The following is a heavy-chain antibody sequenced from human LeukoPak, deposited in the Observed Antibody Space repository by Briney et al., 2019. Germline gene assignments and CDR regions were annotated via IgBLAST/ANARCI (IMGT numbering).Heavy chain of an antibody. D-gene: IGHD1-26*01. CDR2: ISAYNGNT. Sequence: GASVKVSCKASGYTFTSYGISWVRQAPGQGLEWMGWISAYNGNTNYAQKLQGRVTMTTDTSTSTAYMELRSLRSDDTAVYYCARSGGSYDWLFWFDPWGQGTLVTVSS. V-gene: IGHV1-18*01. CDR1: GYTFTSYG. CDR3: ARSGGSYDWLFWFDP. J-gene: IGHJ5*02.